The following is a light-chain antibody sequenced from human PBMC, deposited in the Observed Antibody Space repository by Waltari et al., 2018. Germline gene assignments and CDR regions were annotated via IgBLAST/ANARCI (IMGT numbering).Light chain of an antibody. V-gene: IGLV2-11*01. Sequence: QSALTQPRSVSGSPGQSVTISCTGTSSDVGANNFVSWYQHHPDKAPKLIIYDINKRPSGVPERFSGSKSGNTASLTISGRQAEDEADYYCCSCVGRNIYWVFGGGTKLTVL. J-gene: IGLJ3*02. CDR1: SSDVGANNF. CDR2: DIN. CDR3: CSCVGRNIYWV.